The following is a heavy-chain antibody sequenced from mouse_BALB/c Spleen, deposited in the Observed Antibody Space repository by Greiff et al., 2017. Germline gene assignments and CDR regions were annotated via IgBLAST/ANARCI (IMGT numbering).Heavy chain of an antibody. V-gene: IGHV1-7*01. CDR1: GYTFTSYW. CDR2: INPSTGDT. Sequence: VQLQQSGAELAKPGASVKLSCKASGYTFTSYWMHWVKQRPGQGLEWIGYINPSTGDTEYNQKFKDKTTLPANKSSSTAYMQLSSLTSEDSAVYYCARYKDYGEYVDYWGQGTTLTVSS. D-gene: IGHD1-2*01. J-gene: IGHJ2*01. CDR3: ARYKDYGEYVDY.